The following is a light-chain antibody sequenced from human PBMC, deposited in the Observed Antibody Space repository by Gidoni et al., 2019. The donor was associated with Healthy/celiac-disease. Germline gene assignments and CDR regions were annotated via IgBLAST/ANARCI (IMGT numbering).Light chain of an antibody. CDR2: DAS. V-gene: IGKV3-11*01. CDR3: QQRSNWRTT. CDR1: QSVSSY. Sequence: EIVLTQFPATLSLSPGERATLSCRASQSVSSYLAWYQQKPGQAPRLLIYDASNRATGIPARFSGSGSGTDFTLTISSLVPEDFAVYYCQQRSNWRTTFGGGTKVEIK. J-gene: IGKJ4*01.